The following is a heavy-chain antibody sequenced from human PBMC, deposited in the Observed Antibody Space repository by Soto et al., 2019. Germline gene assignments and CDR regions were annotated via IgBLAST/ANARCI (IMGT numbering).Heavy chain of an antibody. Sequence: QVHLVQSGAEVKRPGSSVRVCCRASGGSFYTYAFTWVRQAPGQGLEGMGGITPMIGTTKYAQKFHGRVTFSADESASTSYMELSNLRSDDTAVYYCARDVSVMTSVFGFWGQGTLITVSS. CDR1: GGSFYTYA. CDR2: ITPMIGTT. D-gene: IGHD3-10*01. V-gene: IGHV1-69*01. CDR3: ARDVSVMTSVFGF. J-gene: IGHJ4*02.